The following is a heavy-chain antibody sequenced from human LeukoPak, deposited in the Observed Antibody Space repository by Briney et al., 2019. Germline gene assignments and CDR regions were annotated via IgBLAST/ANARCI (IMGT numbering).Heavy chain of an antibody. Sequence: GRSLRLSCAASGFTFDDYAMHWVRQAPGKGLEWVSYINWNNGAIGYADSVKGRFNISRDNVKHSLNLQRDSVRPEDTAVYYCVKETHGDPHFDYWGQGTLVTVSS. CDR3: VKETHGDPHFDY. CDR1: GFTFDDYA. D-gene: IGHD4-17*01. CDR2: INWNNGAI. V-gene: IGHV3-9*01. J-gene: IGHJ4*02.